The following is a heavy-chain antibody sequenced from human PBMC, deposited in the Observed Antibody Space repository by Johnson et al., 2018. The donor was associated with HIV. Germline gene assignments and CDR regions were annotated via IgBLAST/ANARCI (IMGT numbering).Heavy chain of an antibody. CDR3: AKVGAFTFGGVIVLPSVAFDI. D-gene: IGHD3-16*02. Sequence: EVQLVESGGGLVQPGGSLSLSCAASEFTFTSYDIHWVRQATGKGLEWVSAVGTAGDTYSPGSVKGRFTISRDNAKNTLYLQMNSLRAEDTAVYYCAKVGAFTFGGVIVLPSVAFDIWGQGTMVTVSS. V-gene: IGHV3-13*01. CDR2: VGTAGDT. J-gene: IGHJ3*02. CDR1: EFTFTSYD.